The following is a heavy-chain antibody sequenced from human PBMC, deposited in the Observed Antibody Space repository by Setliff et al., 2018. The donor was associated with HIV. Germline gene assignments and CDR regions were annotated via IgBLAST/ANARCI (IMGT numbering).Heavy chain of an antibody. D-gene: IGHD3-10*01. J-gene: IGHJ6*03. Sequence: SETLSLTCTVSGASISYGGHYWSWIRQPAGKGLEWIGRSHSGGNTNYNPSLKSRLTISVDTSKNQLSLKLTSVTAADTAVYYCARGRDGELFTKEGNYYYYIDVWG. CDR3: ARGRDGELFTKEGNYYYYIDV. CDR1: GASISYGGHY. V-gene: IGHV4-61*02. CDR2: SHSGGNT.